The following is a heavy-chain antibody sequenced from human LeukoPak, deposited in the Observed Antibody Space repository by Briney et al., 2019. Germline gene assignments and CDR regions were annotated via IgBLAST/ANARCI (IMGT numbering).Heavy chain of an antibody. CDR3: ARGSLYSTSWLAFNWFDP. CDR2: IYYSGNT. J-gene: IGHJ5*02. D-gene: IGHD6-13*01. Sequence: PSETLSLTCTVSGDSITSNSYFWGWIRQPPGKGLEWIGSIYYSGNTYYNPSLKSRVTISVDTSKNQFSLKLSSVTAADTAVFYCARGSLYSTSWLAFNWFDPWGQGTLVTVSS. V-gene: IGHV4-39*01. CDR1: GDSITSNSYF.